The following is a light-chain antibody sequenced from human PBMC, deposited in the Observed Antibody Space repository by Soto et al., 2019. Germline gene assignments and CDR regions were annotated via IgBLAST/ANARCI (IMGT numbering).Light chain of an antibody. J-gene: IGLJ3*02. CDR2: EVS. CDR3: ASYTSSSTSVM. Sequence: QSALTQPASVSGSPGQSITISCTGTSSDVGGYKYVSWYQQHPDKAPKLIIFEVSNRPSGISSRFSGSKSGNTASLTISGLQAEDEADYYSASYTSSSTSVMFGRGTTLTVL. V-gene: IGLV2-14*01. CDR1: SSDVGGYKY.